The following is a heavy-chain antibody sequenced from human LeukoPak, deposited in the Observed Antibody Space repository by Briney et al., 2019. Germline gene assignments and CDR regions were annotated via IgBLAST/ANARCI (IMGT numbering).Heavy chain of an antibody. D-gene: IGHD4-17*01. Sequence: SETLSLTCTVSVGSISSGSFYWGWIRQPPGKGLEWIGTIYNSGSTYYNPSLKSRVTLSVDTSKNQFSLKLSSGTAADMAEYYCERLNRGYGDYETIDHWGQGTLVTVSS. CDR1: VGSISSGSFY. CDR2: IYNSGST. CDR3: ERLNRGYGDYETIDH. J-gene: IGHJ4*02. V-gene: IGHV4-39*01.